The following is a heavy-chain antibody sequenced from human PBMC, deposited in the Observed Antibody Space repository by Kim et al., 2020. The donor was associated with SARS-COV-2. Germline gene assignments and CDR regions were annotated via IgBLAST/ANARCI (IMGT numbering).Heavy chain of an antibody. V-gene: IGHV3-33*05. CDR2: ISYDGSNK. CDR1: GFTFSSYG. CDR3: ARDNGSGSYSEFFPSYYYYGMDV. J-gene: IGHJ6*02. D-gene: IGHD3-10*01. Sequence: GGSLRLSCAASGFTFSSYGMHWVRQAPGKGLEWVAVISYDGSNKYYADSVKGRFTISRDNSKNTLYLQMNSLRAEDTAVYYCARDNGSGSYSEFFPSYYYYGMDVWGQGTTVTVSS.